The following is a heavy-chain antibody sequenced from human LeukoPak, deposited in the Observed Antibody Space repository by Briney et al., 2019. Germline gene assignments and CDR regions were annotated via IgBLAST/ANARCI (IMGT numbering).Heavy chain of an antibody. CDR2: INPNSGGT. V-gene: IGHV1-2*02. CDR1: GYTFTGHY. D-gene: IGHD3-22*01. CDR3: AKDQGVYYYDSSGYYHYDY. J-gene: IGHJ4*02. Sequence: GASVKVSCKASGYTFTGHYMHWVRQAPGQGLEWMGWINPNSGGTNYAQKFQGRVTMTRDTSISTAYMELSRLRSDDTAVYYCAKDQGVYYYDSSGYYHYDYWGQGTLVTVSS.